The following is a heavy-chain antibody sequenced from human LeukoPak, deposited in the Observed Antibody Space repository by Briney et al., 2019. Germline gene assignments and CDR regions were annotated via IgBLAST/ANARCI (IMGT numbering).Heavy chain of an antibody. CDR3: ARYNSRSGDFDY. J-gene: IGHJ4*02. CDR1: GGSISSSNYH. Sequence: SETLSLTCTVSGGSISSSNYHWGWIRLPPGKGLEWIGSIFYSGTTYYNPSLKSRVTISVDTSKNQFSLKLSSVTAADTAVYYCARYNSRSGDFDYWGQGTLVTVSS. CDR2: IFYSGTT. D-gene: IGHD6-13*01. V-gene: IGHV4-39*01.